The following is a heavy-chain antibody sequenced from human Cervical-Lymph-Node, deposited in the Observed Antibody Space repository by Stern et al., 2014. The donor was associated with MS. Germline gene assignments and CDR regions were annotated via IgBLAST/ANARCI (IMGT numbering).Heavy chain of an antibody. V-gene: IGHV1-46*03. Sequence: QLVQSGAEVKKPGASVKVSCKASEYTFTYFFMHWVRQAPGQGLAWMDVINHSGGFTTFAQKFQGRVTMTRDTSTSTVYMELTSLTSEDTAVYYCASARNTAFDIGGQGTLVTVSS. CDR2: INHSGGFT. CDR1: EYTFTYFF. CDR3: ASARNTAFDI. J-gene: IGHJ3*02.